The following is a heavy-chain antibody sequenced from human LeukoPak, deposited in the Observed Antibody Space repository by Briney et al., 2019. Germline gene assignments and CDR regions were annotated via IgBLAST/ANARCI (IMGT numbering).Heavy chain of an antibody. Sequence: GGSLRLSCAASGFTFSTYTMNWVRQAPGKGLEWVSSISSGSSYIYYADSVKGRFTISRDNAKNSLYLQMTSLRAEDTAVYYCAREEGSSAWLTDYWGQGTLVTISS. CDR3: AREEGSSAWLTDY. CDR2: ISSGSSYI. D-gene: IGHD6-19*01. J-gene: IGHJ4*02. CDR1: GFTFSTYT. V-gene: IGHV3-21*01.